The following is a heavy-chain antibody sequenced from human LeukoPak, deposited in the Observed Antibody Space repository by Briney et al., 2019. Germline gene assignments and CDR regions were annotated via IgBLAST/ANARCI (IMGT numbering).Heavy chain of an antibody. CDR3: ANQGRVPDSFDI. V-gene: IGHV4-4*07. J-gene: IGHJ3*02. CDR1: GGSIGSYH. CDR2: IYTSGST. D-gene: IGHD3-10*01. Sequence: SETLSLTCSVSGGSIGSYHWSWIRQPAGKGLEWIGRIYTSGSTNYNPSLKSRVIISVDEPKNQFSLRLSSVTAADTAVYYCANQGRVPDSFDIWGQGTTVTVSS.